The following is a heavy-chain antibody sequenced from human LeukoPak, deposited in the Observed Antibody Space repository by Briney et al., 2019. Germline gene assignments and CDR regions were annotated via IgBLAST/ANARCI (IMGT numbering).Heavy chain of an antibody. CDR1: GFTFSSYS. CDR3: ASPLAGKGSWVFDI. Sequence: GGSLRLSCAASGFTFSSYSMNWVRQAPGKGLEWVSSISSSSSYIYYADSVKGRFTISRDNAKNSLYLQMNSLRAEDTAVYYCASPLAGKGSWVFDIRGQGTMVTVSS. D-gene: IGHD6-13*01. V-gene: IGHV3-21*01. J-gene: IGHJ3*02. CDR2: ISSSSSYI.